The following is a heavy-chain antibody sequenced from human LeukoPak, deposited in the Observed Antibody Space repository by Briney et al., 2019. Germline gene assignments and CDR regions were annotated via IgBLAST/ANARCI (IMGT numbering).Heavy chain of an antibody. V-gene: IGHV3-30-3*01. CDR3: ARGHSSSSYYYYMGV. D-gene: IGHD6-6*01. J-gene: IGHJ6*03. CDR2: ISYDGSNK. CDR1: GFTFSSYA. Sequence: PGRSLRLSCAASGFTFSSYAMHWVRQAPGKGLEWVAVISYDGSNKYYADSVKGRFTISRDNSKNTLYLQMNSLRAEDTAVYYCARGHSSSSYYYYMGVWGKGTTVTVSS.